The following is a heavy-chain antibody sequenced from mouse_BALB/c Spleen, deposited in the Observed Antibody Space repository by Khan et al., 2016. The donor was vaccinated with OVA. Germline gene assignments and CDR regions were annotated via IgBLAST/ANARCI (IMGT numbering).Heavy chain of an antibody. CDR2: IWTGGGT. D-gene: IGHD1-1*01. CDR1: GFSLTNYD. J-gene: IGHJ1*01. V-gene: IGHV2-9-2*01. CDR3: VRRGNYYGSFYWYFDV. Sequence: QVQLKQSGPGLVAPSQSLSITCTVSGFSLTNYDISWIRQPPGKGLEWLGVIWTGGGTNYNSAFMSRLSISKDNSKSQVFLKKNSLQTEDTAIYYCVRRGNYYGSFYWYFDVWGAGTTVTVSS.